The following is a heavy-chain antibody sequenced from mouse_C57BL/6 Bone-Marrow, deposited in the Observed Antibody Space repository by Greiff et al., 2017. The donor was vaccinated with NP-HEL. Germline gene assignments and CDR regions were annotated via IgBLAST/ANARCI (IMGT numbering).Heavy chain of an antibody. J-gene: IGHJ4*01. V-gene: IGHV1-59*01. CDR2: IDPSDSYT. CDR3: ARWNYDGDPWDY. D-gene: IGHD2-3*01. CDR1: GYTFTSYW. Sequence: QVQLQQSGAELVRPGTSVKLSCKASGYTFTSYWMHWVKQRPGQGLEWIGVIDPSDSYTNYNQKFKGKATLTVDTSSSTAYMQLSSLTSEDSAVYYCARWNYDGDPWDYWGQGTSVTVSS.